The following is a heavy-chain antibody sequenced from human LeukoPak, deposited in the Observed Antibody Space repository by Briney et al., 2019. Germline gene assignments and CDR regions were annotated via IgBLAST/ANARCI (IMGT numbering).Heavy chain of an antibody. Sequence: SETLSLTCTVSGGSISSSSYYWGWIRQPPGKGLEWIGSIYYSGSTYYNPSLKSRVTISVDTSKNRFSLKLSSVTAADTAVYYCARARTYYYDSSGYAAFDIWGQGTMVTVSS. J-gene: IGHJ3*02. D-gene: IGHD3-22*01. CDR1: GGSISSSSYY. CDR2: IYYSGST. V-gene: IGHV4-39*01. CDR3: ARARTYYYDSSGYAAFDI.